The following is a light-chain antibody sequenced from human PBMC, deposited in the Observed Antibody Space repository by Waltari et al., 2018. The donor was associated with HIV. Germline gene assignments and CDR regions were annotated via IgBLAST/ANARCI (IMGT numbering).Light chain of an antibody. J-gene: IGLJ1*01. CDR1: KLGDKY. CDR3: QAWDSSTVV. CDR2: QDN. Sequence: SYELTQPPSVSVSPGQTASFSCSGNKLGDKYVSWYQQKPGQSPVTVIYQDNRRPSGIPERFSCSNSGDTATLTISGTQPVDEADYYCQAWDSSTVVFGPGTKVTVL. V-gene: IGLV3-1*01.